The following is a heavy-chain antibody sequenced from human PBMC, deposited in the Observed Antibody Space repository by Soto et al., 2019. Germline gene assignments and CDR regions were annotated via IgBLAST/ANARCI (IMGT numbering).Heavy chain of an antibody. J-gene: IGHJ6*02. CDR1: GFTFSSYA. D-gene: IGHD5-18*01. CDR2: ISGGGGIT. Sequence: GGSLRLSCAASGFTFSSYAMGWVRQAAAKGLDWVSVISGGGGITYSEDSVKGRFTISGDNSKNILYLQMNSLRAEDTAVYYCAKGIPDTGGYYYYSMDVWGQGTAVTVSS. V-gene: IGHV3-23*01. CDR3: AKGIPDTGGYYYYSMDV.